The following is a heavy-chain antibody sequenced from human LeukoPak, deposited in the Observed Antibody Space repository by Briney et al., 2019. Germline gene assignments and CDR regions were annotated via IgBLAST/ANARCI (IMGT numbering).Heavy chain of an antibody. J-gene: IGHJ6*03. CDR1: GGTFSSYA. V-gene: IGHV1-69*04. CDR3: ARDAGVGHYYYMDV. D-gene: IGHD3-10*01. CDR2: IIPILCIA. Sequence: SVKVSCKASGGTFSSYAISWVRQAPGQGLEWMGRIIPILCIANYAQKFQGRVTITADKSTSTAYMELNSLRAEDTAVYYCARDAGVGHYYYMDVWGKGTTVTVSS.